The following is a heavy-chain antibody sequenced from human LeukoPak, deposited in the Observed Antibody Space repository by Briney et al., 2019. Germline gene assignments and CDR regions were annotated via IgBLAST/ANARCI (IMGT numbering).Heavy chain of an antibody. J-gene: IGHJ4*02. V-gene: IGHV3-11*04. CDR3: ARAYQLPLF. CDR2: ISSSGSTI. CDR1: GFTFSDYY. Sequence: GGSLRLSCAASGFTFSDYYMNWIRQAPGKGLEWASYISSSGSTIYYAGSVKGRFTISRDNAKSSLYLQMNSLRAEDTAVYYCARAYQLPLFWGQGTLVTVSS. D-gene: IGHD2-2*01.